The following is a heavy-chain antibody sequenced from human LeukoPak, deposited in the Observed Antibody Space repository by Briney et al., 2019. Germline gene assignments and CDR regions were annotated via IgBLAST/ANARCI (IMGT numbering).Heavy chain of an antibody. CDR1: GGSISSYY. D-gene: IGHD2-15*01. J-gene: IGHJ6*02. CDR3: ASPLPCSGGSCGALLGYYYYGMDV. CDR2: IYTSGST. Sequence: SETLSLTCTVSGGSISSYYWSWIRQPAGKGLEWIGRIYTSGSTNYNPSPKSRVTISVDTSKNQFSLKLSSVTAADTAVYYCASPLPCSGGSCGALLGYYYYGMDVWGQGTTVTVSS. V-gene: IGHV4-4*07.